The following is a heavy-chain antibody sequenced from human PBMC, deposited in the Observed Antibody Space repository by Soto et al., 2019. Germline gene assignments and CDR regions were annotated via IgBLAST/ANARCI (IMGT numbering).Heavy chain of an antibody. CDR2: ISYDGSNK. CDR1: GFTFSSYA. Sequence: GGSLRLSCAASGFTFSSYAMHWVRQAPGKGLEWVAVISYDGSNKYYADSVKGRFTISRDNSKNTLYLQMNSLRAEDTAVYYCARNRLAYCGGDCYPLHYWGQGTLVTVS. J-gene: IGHJ4*02. CDR3: ARNRLAYCGGDCYPLHY. V-gene: IGHV3-30-3*01. D-gene: IGHD2-21*02.